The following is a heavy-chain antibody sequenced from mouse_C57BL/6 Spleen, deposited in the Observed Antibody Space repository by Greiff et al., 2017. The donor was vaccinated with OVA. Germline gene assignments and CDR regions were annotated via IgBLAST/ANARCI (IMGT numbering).Heavy chain of an antibody. D-gene: IGHD1-1*01. J-gene: IGHJ2*01. Sequence: EVKLMESGPELVKPGASVKISCKASGYSFTDYNMNWVKQSNGKSLEWIGVINPNYGTTSYNQKFKGKATLTVDQSSSTAYMQLNSLTSEDSAVYYCARGYYGSSYFDYWGQGTTLTVSS. CDR2: INPNYGTT. CDR3: ARGYYGSSYFDY. V-gene: IGHV1-39*01. CDR1: GYSFTDYN.